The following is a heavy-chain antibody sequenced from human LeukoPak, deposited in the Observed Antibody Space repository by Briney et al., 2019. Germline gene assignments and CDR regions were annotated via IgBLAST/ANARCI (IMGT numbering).Heavy chain of an antibody. CDR1: GYTFTGYY. D-gene: IGHD2-2*01. CDR3: ARDGPAAIRKGLDPNSTFGY. J-gene: IGHJ4*02. V-gene: IGHV1-2*02. CDR2: INPNSGGT. Sequence: GASVKVSCKASGYTFTGYYMHWVRQAPGQGLEWMGWINPNSGGTNYAQQFQGRVTMTRDTSISTAYMELSRLRSDDTAVYYCARDGPAAIRKGLDPNSTFGYWGQGTLVTVSS.